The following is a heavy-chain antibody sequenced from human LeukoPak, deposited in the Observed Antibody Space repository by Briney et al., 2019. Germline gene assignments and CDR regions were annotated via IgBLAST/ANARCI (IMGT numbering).Heavy chain of an antibody. CDR2: IRYDGSNK. CDR1: GFTVSSNY. Sequence: PGGSLRLSCAASGFTVSSNYMSWVRQAPGKGLEWVAFIRYDGSNKYYADSVKGRFTISRDNSKNTLYLQMNSLRAEDTAVYYCAPLRVPGDAFDIWGQGTMVTVSS. D-gene: IGHD1-1*01. V-gene: IGHV3-30*02. CDR3: APLRVPGDAFDI. J-gene: IGHJ3*02.